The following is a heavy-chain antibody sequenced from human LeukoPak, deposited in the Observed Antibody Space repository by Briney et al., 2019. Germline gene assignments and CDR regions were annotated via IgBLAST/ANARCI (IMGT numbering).Heavy chain of an antibody. CDR1: GYTFTSYD. V-gene: IGHV1-8*03. CDR3: AKGHYHYHYMDV. J-gene: IGHJ6*03. CDR2: MNPNSGNT. Sequence: ASVKVSCKASGYTFTSYDINWVRQATGQGLEWMGWMNPNSGNTGYAQKFQGRVTITRNTSISTAYMELSSLRSEDTAVYYCAKGHYHYHYMDVWGKGTTVTVSS.